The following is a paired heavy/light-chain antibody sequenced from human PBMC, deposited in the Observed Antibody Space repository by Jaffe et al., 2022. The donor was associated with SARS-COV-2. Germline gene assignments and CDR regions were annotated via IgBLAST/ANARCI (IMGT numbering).Heavy chain of an antibody. V-gene: IGHV2-26*01. CDR2: IFPNDEK. J-gene: IGHJ4*02. CDR3: ARILGYCFGSKCYWRFDY. CDR1: GFSLSRPRVG. Sequence: QVTLKESGPVLVKPTETLTLTCTVSGFSLSRPRVGVSWVRQPPGKPLEWLAHIFPNDEKSYSTSLKSRLTISKDTSRSQVVLALTNLDPVDTATYYCARILGYCFGSKCYWRFDYWGQGTLVTVSS. D-gene: IGHD2-15*01.
Light chain of an antibody. V-gene: IGKV1-16*01. CDR1: QVIADY. J-gene: IGKJ5*01. Sequence: DIQMTQSPSSLSASVGDTVTITCRASQVIADYLAWFQQKPGKAPKSLIYGASNLQGGVPSRFSGSGSGTDFTLTISSLQPEDFATYYCQQYESDQVTFGQGTRLEIK. CDR2: GAS. CDR3: QQYESDQVT.